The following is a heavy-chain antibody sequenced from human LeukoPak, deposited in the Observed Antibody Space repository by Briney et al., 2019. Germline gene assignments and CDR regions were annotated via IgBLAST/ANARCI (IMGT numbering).Heavy chain of an antibody. Sequence: GGSLRLSCAASGFTLSGSDMVWVRQAPGKGLEWVAAISSSSRDIFYADSVKGRFSISRDNAKNSLYLQMNSLRAEDTAVYYCAELGITMIGGVWGKGTTVTISS. D-gene: IGHD3-10*02. J-gene: IGHJ6*04. CDR1: GFTLSGSD. CDR3: AELGITMIGGV. V-gene: IGHV3-21*01. CDR2: ISSSSRDI.